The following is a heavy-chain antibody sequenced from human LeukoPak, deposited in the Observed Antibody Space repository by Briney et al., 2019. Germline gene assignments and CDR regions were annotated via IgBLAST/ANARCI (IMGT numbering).Heavy chain of an antibody. CDR2: IYYSGST. V-gene: IGHV4-59*12. D-gene: IGHD2-2*01. J-gene: IGHJ4*02. Sequence: SETLSLTCTVSGGSISSYYWSWIRQPPGKGLEWIGYIYYSGSTNYNPSLKSRVTISVDTSKNQFSLKLSSVTAADTAVYYCARGRKIPVYYFDYWGQGTLVTVSS. CDR1: GGSISSYY. CDR3: ARGRKIPVYYFDY.